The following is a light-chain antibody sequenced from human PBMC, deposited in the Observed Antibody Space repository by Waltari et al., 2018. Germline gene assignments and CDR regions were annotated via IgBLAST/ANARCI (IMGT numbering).Light chain of an antibody. J-gene: IGKJ1*01. CDR2: GAA. CDR1: ESISRY. CDR3: QQHCRLPWT. Sequence: IMLTQSPGTLSLSPGERATLSCRARESISRYLAWYQQKPGQAPRLLIYGAATRATGIPDRFNGCGSGIAVSVTSSGLEHEDSAVYYCQQHCRLPWTFGQGTQVEIK. V-gene: IGKV3-20*01.